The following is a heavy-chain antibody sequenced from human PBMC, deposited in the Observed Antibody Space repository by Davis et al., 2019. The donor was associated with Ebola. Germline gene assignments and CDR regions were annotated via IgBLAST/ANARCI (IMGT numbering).Heavy chain of an antibody. J-gene: IGHJ4*02. CDR2: VNPNAGNT. Sequence: ASVKVSCKTSGGAFSNYAINWVRQAPGQGLEWMGWVNPNAGNTKYAQNFQGRVTMTSDTSTTTAYMELTGLRSDDTAVYYCARGSSFWGGYLMAYFEYWGQGTVVTV. D-gene: IGHD3-3*01. CDR3: ARGSSFWGGYLMAYFEY. V-gene: IGHV1-2*02. CDR1: GGAFSNYA.